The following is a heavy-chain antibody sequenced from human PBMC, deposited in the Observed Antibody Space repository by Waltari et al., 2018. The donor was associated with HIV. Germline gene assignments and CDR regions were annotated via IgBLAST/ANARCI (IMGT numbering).Heavy chain of an antibody. J-gene: IGHJ3*02. CDR2: IYYSGST. V-gene: IGHV4-59*01. CDR1: VGSNSSYY. Sequence: QVQLQESGPGLVQPSETLSLTCTAPVGSNSSYYWGWIRQSPGKGLEWIGYIYYSGSTNYNPSLKSRVTISVDTSKNQFSLKLSSVTAADTAVYYCARVNDDNYYDSSGYRPGAFDIWGQGTMVTVSS. CDR3: ARVNDDNYYDSSGYRPGAFDI. D-gene: IGHD3-22*01.